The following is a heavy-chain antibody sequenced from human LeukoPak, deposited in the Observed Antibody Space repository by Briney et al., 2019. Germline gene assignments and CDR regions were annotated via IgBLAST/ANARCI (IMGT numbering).Heavy chain of an antibody. Sequence: SETLSLTCTVSGGSISSGDYYWSWIRQPPGKGLEWIGEMHHSEGTNYNPSLKSRVTTSLDTSKNQFSLKLSSVTAADTALYYCARGLDHSKTGYWGQGTLVTVSS. CDR2: MHHSEGT. V-gene: IGHV4-39*07. CDR1: GGSISSGDYY. J-gene: IGHJ4*02. D-gene: IGHD4-11*01. CDR3: ARGLDHSKTGY.